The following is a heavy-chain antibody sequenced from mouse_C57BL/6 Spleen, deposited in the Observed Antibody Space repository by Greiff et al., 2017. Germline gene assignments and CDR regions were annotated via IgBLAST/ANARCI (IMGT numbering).Heavy chain of an antibody. CDR1: GYTFTSYW. V-gene: IGHV1-64*01. D-gene: IGHD2-10*02. Sequence: QVQLQQPGAELVKPGASVTLSCKASGYTFTSYWMHWVKQRPGQGLEWIGMIHPNSGSTNYNEKFKSKATLTVDKSSSTAYMQLSSLTSEDSAVYYCAREGVWSYYFDYWGQGTTLTVSS. J-gene: IGHJ2*01. CDR3: AREGVWSYYFDY. CDR2: IHPNSGST.